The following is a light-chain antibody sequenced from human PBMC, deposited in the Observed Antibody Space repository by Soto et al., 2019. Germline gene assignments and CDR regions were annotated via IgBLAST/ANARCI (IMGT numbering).Light chain of an antibody. CDR1: QGLSSW. CDR2: AAS. CDR3: QQYNSYPIT. Sequence: DIQMTQSPSPLSASVGDRVTITCRASQGLSSWLAWYQQKPEEAPKSLIYAASRLESGVPSRFSGSGSGTDFALTISSLQPEDFATYYCQQYNSYPITFGQGTRLEIK. J-gene: IGKJ5*01. V-gene: IGKV1D-16*01.